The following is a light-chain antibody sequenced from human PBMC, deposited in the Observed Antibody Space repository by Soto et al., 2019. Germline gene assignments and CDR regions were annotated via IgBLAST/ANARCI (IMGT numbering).Light chain of an antibody. V-gene: IGLV2-14*01. J-gene: IGLJ2*01. CDR2: DVS. CDR3: SSYTCSSTHVV. CDR1: SSDVGGYNY. Sequence: QSALTQPASVSASPGQSITISCTGTSSDVGGYNYFSWYQPHPGTAPKLMIYDVSNRPSGVSDRFSVSKSGNRASLTISGLQAEDEDDYYCSSYTCSSTHVVFGGGTKLTVL.